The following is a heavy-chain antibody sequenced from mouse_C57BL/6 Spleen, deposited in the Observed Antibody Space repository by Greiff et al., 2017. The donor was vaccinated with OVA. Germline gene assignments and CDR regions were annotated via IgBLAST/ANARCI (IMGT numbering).Heavy chain of an antibody. CDR1: GYTFTSYW. J-gene: IGHJ2*01. CDR3: ASGTVYYGSSQDFDY. V-gene: IGHV1-55*01. D-gene: IGHD1-1*01. CDR2: IYPGSGST. Sequence: QVQLQQPGAELVKPGASVKMSCKASGYTFTSYWITWVKQRPGQGLEWIGDIYPGSGSTNYNEKFKSKATLTVDTSSSTAYMQLSSLTSEDSAVYYCASGTVYYGSSQDFDYWGQGTTLTVSS.